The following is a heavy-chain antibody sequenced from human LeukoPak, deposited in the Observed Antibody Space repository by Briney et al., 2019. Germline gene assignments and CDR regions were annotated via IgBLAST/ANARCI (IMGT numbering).Heavy chain of an antibody. CDR1: GFTFNSYW. V-gene: IGHV3-7*01. J-gene: IGHJ6*02. D-gene: IGHD1-26*01. Sequence: PGGSLRLSCVASGFTFNSYWMTWVRQAPGKGLEWVATIKHDGSEKYYVDSVKGRFTISRDNGKNSLYLQMNSLRAEDTAVYYCTRGGIWGMDVWGQGTTVIVSS. CDR3: TRGGIWGMDV. CDR2: IKHDGSEK.